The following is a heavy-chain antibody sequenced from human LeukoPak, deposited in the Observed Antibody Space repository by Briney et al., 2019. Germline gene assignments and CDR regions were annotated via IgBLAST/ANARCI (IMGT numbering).Heavy chain of an antibody. CDR2: FDPEDGET. V-gene: IGHV1-24*01. J-gene: IGHJ4*02. CDR3: ATDLGYYYGSGSYPGPY. D-gene: IGHD3-10*01. CDR1: GYTLTELS. Sequence: GASVKVSCKVSGYTLTELSMHWVRQAPGKGLEWMGGFDPEDGETIYAQKFQGRVTMTEDTSTDTAYMELSSLRSEDTAVYYCATDLGYYYGSGSYPGPYWGQGTLVTVSS.